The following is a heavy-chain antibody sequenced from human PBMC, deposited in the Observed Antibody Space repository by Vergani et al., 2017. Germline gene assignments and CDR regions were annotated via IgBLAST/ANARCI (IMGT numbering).Heavy chain of an antibody. V-gene: IGHV4-61*02. Sequence: QVQLQESGPGLVKPSQTLSLTCTVSGGSFSTGGQSWTWLRQSAGKGLEWIGRIYTSGATNYNPSLRSRAIMSVDASKKQFSLKLTSVTAADTAVYYCARDLPSFYYYGSGGWFDPWGQGTLVTVSS. CDR3: ARDLPSFYYYGSGGWFDP. CDR2: IYTSGAT. D-gene: IGHD3-10*01. CDR1: GGSFSTGGQS. J-gene: IGHJ5*02.